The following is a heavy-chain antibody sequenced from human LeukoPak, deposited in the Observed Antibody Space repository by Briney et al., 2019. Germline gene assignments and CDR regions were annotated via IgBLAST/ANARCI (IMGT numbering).Heavy chain of an antibody. V-gene: IGHV1-8*01. J-gene: IGHJ5*02. Sequence: ASVKLSCTASGYTFTSYDINWVREATGQGLEWMGWMNPNSGKTDYAQKFQGRVTMTRNSSISTAYMELSSLRSEDTAVYYCARFGEKIRITIFGVVIRGRWFDPWGQGTLVTVSS. CDR1: GYTFTSYD. CDR3: ARFGEKIRITIFGVVIRGRWFDP. CDR2: MNPNSGKT. D-gene: IGHD3-3*01.